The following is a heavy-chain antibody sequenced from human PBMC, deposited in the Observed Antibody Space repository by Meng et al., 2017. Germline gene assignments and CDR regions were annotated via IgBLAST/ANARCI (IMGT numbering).Heavy chain of an antibody. J-gene: IGHJ4*02. V-gene: IGHV1-69*05. CDR3: ARNRRNEYYYDSSGYYPPDY. Sequence: SVKVSCKASGGTFSSYAISWVRQAPGQGLEWMGRIIPIFGTANYAQKFQGRVTITTDESTSTAYMELSSLRSEDTAVYYCARNRRNEYYYDSSGYYPPDYWGQGTLVTVPQ. CDR2: IIPIFGTA. CDR1: GGTFSSYA. D-gene: IGHD3-22*01.